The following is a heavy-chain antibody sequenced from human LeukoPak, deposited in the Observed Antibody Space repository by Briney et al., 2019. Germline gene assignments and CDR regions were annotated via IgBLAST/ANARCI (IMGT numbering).Heavy chain of an antibody. V-gene: IGHV3-21*01. CDR2: ISSSSSYI. Sequence: PGGSLRLSCGASGFTFSSYSMHCVRHAPGKGLEWVSSISSSSSYIYYADSVKGRFTISRDNAKNSLYLQMNSLRAEDTAVYYCARSPPHCSSTSCYNDAFDIWGQGTMVTVCS. CDR3: ARSPPHCSSTSCYNDAFDI. D-gene: IGHD2-2*02. CDR1: GFTFSSYS. J-gene: IGHJ3*02.